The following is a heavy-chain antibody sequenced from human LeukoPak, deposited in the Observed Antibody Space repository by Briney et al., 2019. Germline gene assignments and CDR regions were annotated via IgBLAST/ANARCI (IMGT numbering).Heavy chain of an antibody. V-gene: IGHV3-21*01. D-gene: IGHD6-19*01. CDR3: ARYAVAGTFGFDY. Sequence: GGSLRLSCAASGFTFSSYSMNWVRQAPGKGLEWVSSISSSSSYIYYADSVKGRFTISRDNAKNSLYLQMNSLRAEDTAVYYCARYAVAGTFGFDYWGQGTLVTVSS. J-gene: IGHJ4*02. CDR2: ISSSSSYI. CDR1: GFTFSSYS.